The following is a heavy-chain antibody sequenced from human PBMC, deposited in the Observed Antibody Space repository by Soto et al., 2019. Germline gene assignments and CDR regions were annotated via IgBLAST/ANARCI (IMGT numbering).Heavy chain of an antibody. D-gene: IGHD2-2*01. CDR3: ARDGVSSTSSYYFYYGMDI. V-gene: IGHV4-31*03. CDR2: IYYSGST. CDR1: GGSISSGGYY. Sequence: QVQLQESGPGLVKPSQTLSLTCTVSGGSISSGGYYWSWIRQHPGKGLEWIGYIYYSGSTYDNPSLKSRVTISEDTSKNEVSLKLSSVTAADTAVYYCARDGVSSTSSYYFYYGMDIWGQGTTVTVSS. J-gene: IGHJ6*01.